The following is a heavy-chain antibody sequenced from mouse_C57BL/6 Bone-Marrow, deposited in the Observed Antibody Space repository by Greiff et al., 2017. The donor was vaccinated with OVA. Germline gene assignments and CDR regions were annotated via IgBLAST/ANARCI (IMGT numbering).Heavy chain of an antibody. V-gene: IGHV1-81*01. CDR3: ARPYDGYHWYFDV. J-gene: IGHJ1*03. CDR2: IYPRSGNT. CDR1: GYTFTSYG. D-gene: IGHD2-3*01. Sequence: VKLQESGAELARPGASVKLSCKASGYTFTSYGISWVKQRTGQGLEWIGEIYPRSGNTYYNEKFKSKATLTADKSSSTAYMELRSLTSEDSAVYFCARPYDGYHWYFDVWGTGTTVTVSS.